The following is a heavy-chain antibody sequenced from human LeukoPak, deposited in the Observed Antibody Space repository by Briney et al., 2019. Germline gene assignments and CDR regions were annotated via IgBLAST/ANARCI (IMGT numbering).Heavy chain of an antibody. J-gene: IGHJ6*02. Sequence: GASVKVSCKASGYTFTGYYMHWVRRAPGQGLEWMGWINPNSGGTNYAQKFQGRVTMTRDTSISTAYMELSRLRSDDTAVYYCARDGALVVAATHLYGMDVWGQGTTVTVSS. CDR2: INPNSGGT. V-gene: IGHV1-2*02. CDR3: ARDGALVVAATHLYGMDV. D-gene: IGHD2-15*01. CDR1: GYTFTGYY.